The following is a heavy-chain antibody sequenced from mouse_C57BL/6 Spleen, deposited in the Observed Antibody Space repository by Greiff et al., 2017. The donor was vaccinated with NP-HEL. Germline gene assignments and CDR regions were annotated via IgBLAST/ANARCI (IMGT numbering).Heavy chain of an antibody. Sequence: VQLQQSGAELVKPGASVKISCKASGYAFSSYWMNWVKQRPGKGLEWIGQIYPGDGDTNYNGKFKGKATLTADKSSSTAYMQLSSLTSEDSAVYFCARRGKNDYGRGYAMDYWGQGTSVTVSS. CDR3: ARRGKNDYGRGYAMDY. CDR2: IYPGDGDT. V-gene: IGHV1-80*01. CDR1: GYAFSSYW. D-gene: IGHD2-4*01. J-gene: IGHJ4*01.